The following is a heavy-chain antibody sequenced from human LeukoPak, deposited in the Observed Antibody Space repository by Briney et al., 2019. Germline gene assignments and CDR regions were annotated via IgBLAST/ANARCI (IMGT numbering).Heavy chain of an antibody. V-gene: IGHV5-51*01. CDR3: ARAGDYYGSGSYYNLDY. Sequence: GESLKISCKGSGYTFTSYWIAWVRQMPGKGLEWMGMIYPGDSDTRYSPSFQGQVTISADKSISTAYLQWSSLRSEDTAVYYCARAGDYYGSGSYYNLDYWGQGTLVTVSS. J-gene: IGHJ4*02. CDR1: GYTFTSYW. CDR2: IYPGDSDT. D-gene: IGHD3-10*01.